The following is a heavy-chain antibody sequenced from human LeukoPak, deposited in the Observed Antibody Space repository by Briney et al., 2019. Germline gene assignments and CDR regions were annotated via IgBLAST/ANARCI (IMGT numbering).Heavy chain of an antibody. CDR2: IRYDGSNK. D-gene: IGHD1-26*01. J-gene: IGHJ6*03. CDR1: GFTFSSYG. V-gene: IGHV3-30*02. CDR3: AKDEGELLAYYYYMDV. Sequence: TGGSLRLSCAASGFTFSSYGMHWVRQAPGKGLEGVAFIRYDGSNKYYADSVKGRFTISRDNSKNTLYLQMNSLRAEDTAVYYCAKDEGELLAYYYYMDVWGKGTTVTISS.